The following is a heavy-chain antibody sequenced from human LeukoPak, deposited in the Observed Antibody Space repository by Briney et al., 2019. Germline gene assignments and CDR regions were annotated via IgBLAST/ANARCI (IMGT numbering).Heavy chain of an antibody. CDR3: AGMVPAAPSYFDY. J-gene: IGHJ4*02. Sequence: PGGSLRLSCAASGFTFSSYSMNWVRQAPGKGLEWVSSISSSSSYIYYADSVKGRFTISRDNAKNSLYLQMNSLRAEDTAVYYCAGMVPAAPSYFDYWGQGTLVTVSS. D-gene: IGHD2-2*01. CDR1: GFTFSSYS. V-gene: IGHV3-21*01. CDR2: ISSSSSYI.